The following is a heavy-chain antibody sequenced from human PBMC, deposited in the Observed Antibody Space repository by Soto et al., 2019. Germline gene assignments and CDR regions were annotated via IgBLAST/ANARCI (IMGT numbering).Heavy chain of an antibody. CDR1: GFTFSSFG. J-gene: IGHJ3*01. CDR2: VSSSGDVS. V-gene: IGHV3-23*01. Sequence: DGSLRLSCAASGFTFSSFGRYWVRQAPGKALEWVSTVSSSGDVSHYTGTGQGRCTISRDNSRRTLHLQMECLRAEDTDVLVRLRRAIAATPNWGALDVWGQGTVVTVSS. D-gene: IGHD7-27*01. CDR3: LRRAIAATPNWGALDV.